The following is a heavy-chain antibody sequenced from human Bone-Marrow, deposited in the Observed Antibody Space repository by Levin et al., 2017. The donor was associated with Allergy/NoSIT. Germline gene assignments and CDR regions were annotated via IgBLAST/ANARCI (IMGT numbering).Heavy chain of an antibody. J-gene: IGHJ4*02. CDR2: ISSDGNKK. D-gene: IGHD1-1*01. Sequence: GESLKISCEGSGFTFSSYDMHWVRQAPGKGLEWVAVISSDGNKKDYGDAVKGRFTISRDDSKKMVFLEMNTLRPEDTAMYYCSRPHDTRRMPNYFDFWGQGTLVTVSS. CDR1: GFTFSSYD. V-gene: IGHV3-30*03. CDR3: SRPHDTRRMPNYFDF.